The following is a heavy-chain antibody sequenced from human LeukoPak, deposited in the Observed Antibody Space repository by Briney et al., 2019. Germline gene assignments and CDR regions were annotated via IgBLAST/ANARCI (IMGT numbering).Heavy chain of an antibody. CDR1: GYIFSTYW. D-gene: IGHD6-19*01. CDR3: ARHLGWTSGWNDY. CDR2: IYPGDSDT. Sequence: GESLKISCKGSGYIFSTYWIAWVRQMPGKGLEWMGIIYPGDSDTRYSPSFEGLVTISVDKSINTAYVQWSSLKASDTAMYYCARHLGWTSGWNDYWGKGTLVSVSS. V-gene: IGHV5-51*01. J-gene: IGHJ4*02.